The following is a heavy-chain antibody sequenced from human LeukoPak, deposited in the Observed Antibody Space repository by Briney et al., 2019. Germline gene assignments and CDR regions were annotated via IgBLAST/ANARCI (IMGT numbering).Heavy chain of an antibody. J-gene: IGHJ4*02. D-gene: IGHD1-26*01. CDR1: GGTFSSYA. Sequence: GSSVKVSCKASGGTFSSYAISWVRQAPGQGLEWMGWISAYNGNTNYAQKLQGRVTMTTDTSTSTAYMELRSLRSDDTAVYYCARVVGATRSFDYWGQGTLVTVSS. CDR3: ARVVGATRSFDY. V-gene: IGHV1-18*01. CDR2: ISAYNGNT.